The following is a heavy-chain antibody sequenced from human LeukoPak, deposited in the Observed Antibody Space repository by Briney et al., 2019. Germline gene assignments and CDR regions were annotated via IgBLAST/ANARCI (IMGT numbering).Heavy chain of an antibody. CDR3: ANPGHTAMGT. CDR1: RFTFSDYA. Sequence: GGSLRLSCTASRFTFSDYAMSWVRQTPGKGLEWVSAISGSGGATHYADSVKGRFTISRDNSKNTLYLQMNSLRAEDTAVYYCANPGHTAMGTWGQGTLVTVSS. J-gene: IGHJ5*02. V-gene: IGHV3-23*01. CDR2: ISGSGGAT. D-gene: IGHD5-18*01.